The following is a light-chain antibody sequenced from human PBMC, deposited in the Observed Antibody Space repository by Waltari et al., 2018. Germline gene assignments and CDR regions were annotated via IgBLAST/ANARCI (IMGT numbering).Light chain of an antibody. CDR2: RDD. J-gene: IGLJ1*01. CDR1: NSNIGRNS. V-gene: IGLV1-47*01. Sequence: QSVLTQPPSVSGTPGQTVTISCFGTNSNIGRNSVFWYQQLPGTAPNPLIYRDDQRPSGVPDRFSGSKSGTSASLAIRGLRSEDEADYYCAAWDDSLSVSYVFGSGTKVTV. CDR3: AAWDDSLSVSYV.